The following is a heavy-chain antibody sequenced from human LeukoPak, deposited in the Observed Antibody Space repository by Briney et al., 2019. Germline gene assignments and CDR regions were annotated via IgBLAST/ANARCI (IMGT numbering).Heavy chain of an antibody. J-gene: IGHJ4*02. CDR2: LIPIFGTA. CDR1: GGTFSSYA. V-gene: IGHV1-69*13. CDR3: ARSPNLAYDSSGYDY. Sequence: ASVKVSCKASGGTFSSYAISWVRQAPGQGLEWMGGLIPIFGTANYAQKFQGRVTITADESTSTAYMELSSLRSEDTAVYYCARSPNLAYDSSGYDYWGQGTLVTVSS. D-gene: IGHD3-22*01.